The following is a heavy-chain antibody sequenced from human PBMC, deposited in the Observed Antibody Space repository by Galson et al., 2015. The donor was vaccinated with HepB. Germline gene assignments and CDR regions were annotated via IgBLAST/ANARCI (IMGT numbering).Heavy chain of an antibody. CDR3: ASAHTVTTGGAFDY. Sequence: QVQLQESGPGLVKPSETLSLTCTVSGASTSSHYWSWIRQPPGKGLEWIGYIYYSGSTNYNPSLKSRVTISVDTSKNQFSLKLSSVTAADTAVYYCASAHTVTTGGAFDYWGQGTLVTVSS. V-gene: IGHV4-59*11. CDR2: IYYSGST. J-gene: IGHJ4*02. D-gene: IGHD4-17*01. CDR1: GASTSSHY.